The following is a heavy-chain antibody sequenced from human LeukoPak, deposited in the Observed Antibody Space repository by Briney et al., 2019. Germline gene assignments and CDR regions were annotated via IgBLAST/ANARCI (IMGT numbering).Heavy chain of an antibody. CDR1: GGSISSGSYY. Sequence: SETLSLTCTVSGGSISSGSYYWSWIRQPAGKGLEWIGRIYTSGSTNYSPSLKSRVTISVDTSKNQFSLKLSSVTAADTAVYYCARMGYSSSSGDYWGQGTLVTVSS. D-gene: IGHD6-6*01. CDR3: ARMGYSSSSGDY. V-gene: IGHV4-61*02. J-gene: IGHJ4*02. CDR2: IYTSGST.